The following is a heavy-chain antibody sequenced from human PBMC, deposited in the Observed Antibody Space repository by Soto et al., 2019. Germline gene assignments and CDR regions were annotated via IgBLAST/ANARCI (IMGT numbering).Heavy chain of an antibody. CDR2: IYASGST. CDR3: ARGGMVIIPTATAFDY. D-gene: IGHD1-1*01. V-gene: IGHV4-4*07. J-gene: IGHJ4*02. Sequence: KPSETLSLTCSVSGGSISPYYWSWIRQPAGKGLEWIGRIYASGSTNYNPSLKSRVTMSVATSKNQFSLKLTSVTAADTATYYCARGGMVIIPTATAFDYWGQGTLVTV. CDR1: GGSISPYY.